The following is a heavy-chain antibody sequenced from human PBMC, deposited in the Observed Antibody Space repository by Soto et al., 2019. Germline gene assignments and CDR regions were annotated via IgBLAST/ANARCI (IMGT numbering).Heavy chain of an antibody. CDR2: IGTAGET. D-gene: IGHD2-15*01. CDR1: GFTFGSYD. J-gene: IGHJ4*02. Sequence: EVQLVESGGGLVQPGGSLRLSCAASGFTFGSYDMHWVRQATGKGLEWVSAIGTAGETYYPGSVKGRFTISRENAKNFFYLQTKSRRAGDTAVKSCARSPTYCSGGSCYPPPGFDYWGQGPLVTVSS. CDR3: ARSPTYCSGGSCYPPPGFDY. V-gene: IGHV3-13*01.